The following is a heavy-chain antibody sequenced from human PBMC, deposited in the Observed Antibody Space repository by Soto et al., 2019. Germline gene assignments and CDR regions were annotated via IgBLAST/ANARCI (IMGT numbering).Heavy chain of an antibody. V-gene: IGHV4-30-4*01. D-gene: IGHD2-2*01. CDR2: IYYSGST. Sequence: SETLSLTCTVSGGSISSGDYYWSWIRQPPGKGLEWIGYIYYSGSTYYNPSLKSRVIISLDTSENQFSLKLTSVSAADTAVYYCATAVYCRSAGCSNWFDPWGQGTTVTVSS. CDR3: ATAVYCRSAGCSNWFDP. J-gene: IGHJ5*02. CDR1: GGSISSGDYY.